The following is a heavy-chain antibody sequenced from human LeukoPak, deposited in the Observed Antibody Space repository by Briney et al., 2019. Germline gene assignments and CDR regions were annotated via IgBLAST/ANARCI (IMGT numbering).Heavy chain of an antibody. V-gene: IGHV1-2*02. CDR2: INPNNGGT. J-gene: IGHJ2*01. CDR1: GYTFTDYY. Sequence: ASVKVSCKASGYTFTDYYLHWVRQAPGQGLEWLGWINPNNGGTNYAQHFQGRVTMTRDTSITTAYMELNSLRFDDTAVYYCALHWGSGWYFDLWGRGTQVTVSS. CDR3: ALHWGSGWYFDL. D-gene: IGHD3-16*01.